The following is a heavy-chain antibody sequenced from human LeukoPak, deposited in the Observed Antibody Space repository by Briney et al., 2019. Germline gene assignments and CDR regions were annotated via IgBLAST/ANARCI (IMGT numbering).Heavy chain of an antibody. J-gene: IGHJ4*02. CDR1: GFTFSNAW. D-gene: IGHD3-10*01. V-gene: IGHV3-15*01. CDR2: IKSKTDGGTT. CDR3: TTDLRGETQFDY. Sequence: GGSLRLSCAASGFTFSNAWMSWVRQALGKGLEWVGRIKSKTDGGTTDYAAPVKGRFTISRDDSKNTLYLQINSLKTEDTAVYYCTTDLRGETQFDYWGQGTLVTVSS.